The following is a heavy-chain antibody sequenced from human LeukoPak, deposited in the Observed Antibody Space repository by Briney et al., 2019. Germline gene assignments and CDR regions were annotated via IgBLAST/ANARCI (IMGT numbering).Heavy chain of an antibody. D-gene: IGHD6-19*01. CDR1: GFTFSSSA. CDR2: IVVGSGNT. Sequence: ASVKVSCKASGFTFSSSAVQWVRQARGQRLEWIGWIVVGSGNTDSAQKFQERVTITRDISTSTAYMELSSLRSEDTAVYYCAPLDIPVAGIYYYGMDVWGQGTTVTVSS. V-gene: IGHV1-58*01. CDR3: APLDIPVAGIYYYGMDV. J-gene: IGHJ6*02.